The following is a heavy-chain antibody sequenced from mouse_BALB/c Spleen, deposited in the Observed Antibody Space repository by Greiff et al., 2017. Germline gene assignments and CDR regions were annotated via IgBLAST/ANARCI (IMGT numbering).Heavy chain of an antibody. Sequence: EVQGVESGGGLVKPGGSLKLSCAASGFTFSDYYMYWVRQTPEKRLVWVATISDGGSYTYYPDSVKGRFTISRDNAKNNLYLQMSSLKSEDTAMYYCARDDGRTPFNYGGQGTTLTVSS. D-gene: IGHD1-1*01. CDR3: ARDDGRTPFNY. V-gene: IGHV5-4*02. J-gene: IGHJ2*01. CDR1: GFTFSDYY. CDR2: ISDGGSYT.